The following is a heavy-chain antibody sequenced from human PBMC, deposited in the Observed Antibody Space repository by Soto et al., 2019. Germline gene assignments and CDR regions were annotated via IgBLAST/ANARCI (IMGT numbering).Heavy chain of an antibody. J-gene: IGHJ4*02. CDR1: GFTFSNYA. CDR3: AKSGYYDSSGNFDS. Sequence: LRLSCAASGFTFSNYAMNWVRQAPGKGLEWVSGISGSAPNTYYADSVEGRFAIFRDNSKNTVYLQMDSPRAEDTAVYYCAKSGYYDSSGNFDSWGRGTLVTVSS. CDR2: ISGSAPNT. V-gene: IGHV3-23*01. D-gene: IGHD3-22*01.